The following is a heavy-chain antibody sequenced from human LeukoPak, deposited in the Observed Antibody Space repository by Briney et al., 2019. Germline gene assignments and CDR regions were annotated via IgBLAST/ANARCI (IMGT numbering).Heavy chain of an antibody. V-gene: IGHV3-15*01. CDR3: TTDAGYDSRWYND. CDR1: GFTFSDAY. CDR2: IKSKNDGGTI. Sequence: GGSLRLSCVASGFTFSDAYMSWVRQAPGEGLEWVGRIKSKNDGGTIDYAAPVKGRFTISRGDSRNTLYLQMNSLKTEDTAVYYCTTDAGYDSRWYNDWGQGSLVTVSS. D-gene: IGHD6-13*01. J-gene: IGHJ4*02.